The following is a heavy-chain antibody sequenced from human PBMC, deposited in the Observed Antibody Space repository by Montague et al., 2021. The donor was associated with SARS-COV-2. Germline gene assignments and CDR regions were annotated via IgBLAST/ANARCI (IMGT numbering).Heavy chain of an antibody. V-gene: IGHV4-39*01. CDR3: ARHVTLGGVVVALDY. J-gene: IGHJ4*02. D-gene: IGHD3-16*02. Sequence: SETLSLTCTVSGASISSSENSWGWIRQSPGKGLEWFGSIFYSGTTYFNPSLRSRIAISVDTSKNQFSLKVTSVTAADTAVYYCARHVTLGGVVVALDYWGQGPLVSVSS. CDR2: IFYSGTT. CDR1: GASISSSENS.